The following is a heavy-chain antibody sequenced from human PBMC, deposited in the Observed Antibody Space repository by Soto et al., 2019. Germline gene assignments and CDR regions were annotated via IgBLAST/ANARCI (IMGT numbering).Heavy chain of an antibody. CDR2: ISAYNGNT. CDR1: GYTFTSYG. D-gene: IGHD3-3*01. J-gene: IGHJ6*02. CDR3: ARYYDFWSGYSYYYYYYGMDV. Sequence: QVQLVQSGAEVKKPGASVKVSCKASGYTFTSYGISWVRQAPGQGLEWMGWISAYNGNTNYAQKLQGRVTMTTDTSTSTAYMELRSQRSDDTAVYYCARYYDFWSGYSYYYYYYGMDVWGQGTTVTVSS. V-gene: IGHV1-18*01.